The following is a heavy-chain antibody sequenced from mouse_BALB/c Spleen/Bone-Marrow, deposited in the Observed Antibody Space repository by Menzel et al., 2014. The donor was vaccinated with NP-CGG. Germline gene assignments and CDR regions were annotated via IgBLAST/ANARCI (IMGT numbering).Heavy chain of an antibody. V-gene: IGHV2-6*02. J-gene: IGHJ4*01. CDR3: ATSLLRPAMDY. CDR1: GFSLTTYV. Sequence: VKVVDSGPGLVAPSQSLSITCTVSGFSLTTYVLHWVRQPPGKALEWLVVIWSDGSTTYNSALKSRLSISKDNSKSQVFLKMSSLQTDDTAMYYCATSLLRPAMDYWGQGTSVTVSS. CDR2: IWSDGST. D-gene: IGHD1-2*01.